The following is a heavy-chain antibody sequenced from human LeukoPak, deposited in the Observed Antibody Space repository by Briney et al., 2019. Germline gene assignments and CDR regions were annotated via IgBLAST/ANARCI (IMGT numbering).Heavy chain of an antibody. D-gene: IGHD2-2*01. Sequence: PGGSLRLSCAASGFTFSSYGMHWVRQAPGKGLEWVAAISSDGSNKYYADSVKGRFTISRDNSKNTPYLQMNSLRAEDTAVYYCARENVALLWGSWFDPWGQGTLVTVSS. J-gene: IGHJ5*02. CDR3: ARENVALLWGSWFDP. V-gene: IGHV3-30*03. CDR2: ISSDGSNK. CDR1: GFTFSSYG.